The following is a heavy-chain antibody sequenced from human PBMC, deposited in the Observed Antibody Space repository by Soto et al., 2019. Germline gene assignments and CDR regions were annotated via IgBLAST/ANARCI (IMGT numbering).Heavy chain of an antibody. V-gene: IGHV4-38-2*01. CDR2: IYHSGST. CDR1: GYSISSGYY. J-gene: IGHJ4*02. Sequence: NPSETLSLTCAVSGYSISSGYYWGWIRQPPGKGLEWIGSIYHSGSTYYNPSLKSRVTISVDTSKNQFSLKLSSVTAADTAVYYCASYYTGIAAPQVTYYFDYWGQGTLVTVSS. CDR3: ASYYTGIAAPQVTYYFDY. D-gene: IGHD6-13*01.